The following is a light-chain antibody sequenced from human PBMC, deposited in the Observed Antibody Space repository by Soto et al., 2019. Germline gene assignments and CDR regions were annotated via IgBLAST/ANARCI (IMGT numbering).Light chain of an antibody. CDR1: QDIRSD. CDR3: LQDYNYPLT. Sequence: ALHMTQFPSSLSASVGDRVTITCRASQDIRSDLGWYQQRPGKAPNLLIYAASSLQSGVPSRFSGSGSGTDFTLTISSLQPEDFATYYCLQDYNYPLTFGGGTKVDIK. V-gene: IGKV1-6*01. CDR2: AAS. J-gene: IGKJ4*01.